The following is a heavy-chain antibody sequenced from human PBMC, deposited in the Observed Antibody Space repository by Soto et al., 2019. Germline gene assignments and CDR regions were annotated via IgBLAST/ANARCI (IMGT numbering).Heavy chain of an antibody. D-gene: IGHD5-12*01. CDR1: GGSISSYY. CDR2: IYYSGST. V-gene: IGHV4-59*08. Sequence: QVQLQESGPGLVKPSETLSLTCTVSGGSISSYYWSWIRQPPGKGLEWIGYIYYSGSTNYNHSLKSRVTISVDTSKNQFSLKLSSVTAAGTAVYYCARLPRGYSGYDYTYYFDYWGQGTLVTVSS. J-gene: IGHJ4*02. CDR3: ARLPRGYSGYDYTYYFDY.